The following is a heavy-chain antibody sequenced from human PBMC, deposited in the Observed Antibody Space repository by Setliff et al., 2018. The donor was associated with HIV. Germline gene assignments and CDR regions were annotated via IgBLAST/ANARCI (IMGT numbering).Heavy chain of an antibody. CDR2: IIPIFGTA. J-gene: IGHJ6*03. CDR3: ARNPQPTGTPDYYYYYYMDV. D-gene: IGHD1-1*01. Sequence: ASVKVSCKASGGTFSSYAISWVRQAPGQWLEWMGRIIPIFGTANYAQKFQGRVTITADKSTSTAYMELSSLRSEDTAVYYCARNPQPTGTPDYYYYYYMDVWGKGTTVTSP. CDR1: GGTFSSYA. V-gene: IGHV1-69*06.